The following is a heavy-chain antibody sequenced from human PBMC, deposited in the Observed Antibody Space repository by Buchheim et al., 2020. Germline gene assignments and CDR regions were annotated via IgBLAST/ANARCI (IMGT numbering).Heavy chain of an antibody. CDR2: ISYDGSNK. V-gene: IGHV3-30-3*01. Sequence: QVQLVESGGGVVQPGRSLRLSCAASGFTFSSYAMHWVRQAPGKGLEWVAVISYDGSNKYYADSVKGRFTISRDNSKNTLYLQMNSLRAEDTAVYYCARDKLGGKYYDFWSGYYSGSSYWGQGTL. CDR1: GFTFSSYA. CDR3: ARDKLGGKYYDFWSGYYSGSSY. D-gene: IGHD3-3*01. J-gene: IGHJ4*02.